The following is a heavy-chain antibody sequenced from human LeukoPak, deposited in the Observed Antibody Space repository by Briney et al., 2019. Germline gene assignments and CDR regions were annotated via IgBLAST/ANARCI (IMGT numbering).Heavy chain of an antibody. CDR3: ASVSSGDYANNWFDP. CDR1: GGSISSGGYY. D-gene: IGHD4-17*01. J-gene: IGHJ5*02. CDR2: IYYSGST. V-gene: IGHV4-31*03. Sequence: SQTLSLTCTVSGGSISSGGYYWSWIRQHPGKGLEWIGYIYYSGSTNYNPSLKSRVTISVDTSKNQFSLKLSSVTAADTAVYYCASVSSGDYANNWFDPWGQGTLVTVSS.